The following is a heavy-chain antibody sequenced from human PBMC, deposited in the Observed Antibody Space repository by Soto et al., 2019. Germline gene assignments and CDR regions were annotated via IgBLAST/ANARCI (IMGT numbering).Heavy chain of an antibody. CDR1: GFSLNTRGVG. CDR3: AHTDFSGIYDY. J-gene: IGHJ4*02. CDR2: IYWDDDK. V-gene: IGHV2-5*02. D-gene: IGHD1-26*01. Sequence: QITLKESGPTLVKPTQTLTLTCTFSGFSLNTRGVGVGWIRQPPGKALEWLALIYWDDDKRYSPSLRSRLTIINGTCKNQVVLTMTDMDPVDSATFSCAHTDFSGIYDYWGQGTLVTVSS.